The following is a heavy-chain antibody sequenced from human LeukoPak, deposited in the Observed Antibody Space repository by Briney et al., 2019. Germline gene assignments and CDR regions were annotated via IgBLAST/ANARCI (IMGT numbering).Heavy chain of an antibody. CDR3: ARDVPSAFSGTYVDV. CDR2: IYTSGTT. V-gene: IGHV4-4*07. Sequence: SETLALTCTVSGASIRNKYWRWLRQPAGKGLEWIGRIYTSGTTTYNPSLESRVTMSVDTSKNQFSLNLSSVTAADTAVYYCARDVPSAFSGTYVDVWGQGTTVTVSS. CDR1: GASIRNKY. D-gene: IGHD1-26*01. J-gene: IGHJ6*02.